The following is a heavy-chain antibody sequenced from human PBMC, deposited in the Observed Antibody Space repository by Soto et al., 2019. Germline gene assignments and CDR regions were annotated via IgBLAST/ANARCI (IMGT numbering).Heavy chain of an antibody. Sequence: EVQLVESGGGLVQPGGSLRLSCAASGFTFSSYWMTWVRQAPGKGLEWVANIKEDGSEKYYVDSVKGRFTISRYNAKNSVYLQMNSLRAEDTVVYYCADSGSYTDVWGKGPTVTVAS. CDR2: IKEDGSEK. V-gene: IGHV3-7*01. D-gene: IGHD5-12*01. J-gene: IGHJ6*03. CDR3: ADSGSYTDV. CDR1: GFTFSSYW.